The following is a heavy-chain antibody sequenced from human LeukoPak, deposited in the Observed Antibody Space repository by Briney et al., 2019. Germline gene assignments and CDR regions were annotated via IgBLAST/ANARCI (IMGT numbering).Heavy chain of an antibody. J-gene: IGHJ4*02. CDR3: ASQKFLEWLLLDY. CDR1: GGTFSSYA. V-gene: IGHV1-69*01. D-gene: IGHD3-3*01. CDR2: IIPIFGTA. Sequence: ASVTVSCKASGGTFSSYANSWVRQAPGPGLEWMGGIIPIFGTANYAQKFQGRVTITADESTSTAYMELSSLRSEDTAVYYCASQKFLEWLLLDYWGQGNLVTVSS.